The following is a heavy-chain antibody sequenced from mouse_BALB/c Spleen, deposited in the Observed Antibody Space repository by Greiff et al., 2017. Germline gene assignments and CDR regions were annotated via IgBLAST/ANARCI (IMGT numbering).Heavy chain of an antibody. CDR1: GFSLTGYG. Sequence: VQVVESGPGLVAPSQSLSITCTVSGFSLTGYGVNWVRQPPGKGLEWLGMIWGDGSTDYNSALKSRLSISKDNSKSQVFLKMNSLQTDDTARYYCARERGDYGPSYAMDYWGQGTSVTVSS. V-gene: IGHV2-6-7*01. CDR2: IWGDGST. CDR3: ARERGDYGPSYAMDY. J-gene: IGHJ4*01. D-gene: IGHD1-2*01.